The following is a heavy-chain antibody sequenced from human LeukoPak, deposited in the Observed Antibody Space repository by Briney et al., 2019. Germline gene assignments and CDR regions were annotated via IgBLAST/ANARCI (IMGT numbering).Heavy chain of an antibody. V-gene: IGHV3-21*03. CDR1: GFTFTKYW. CDR3: ARSNTAYDY. J-gene: IGHJ4*02. Sequence: GDSLRLSCAAPGFTFTKYWMTWVRQAPGKGLEWVSAISGSGGSTYYADSVKGRFTISRDDAENSLYLQMNTLRAEDTAVYYCARSNTAYDYWGQGTLVTVSS. CDR2: ISGSGGST. D-gene: IGHD5-18*01.